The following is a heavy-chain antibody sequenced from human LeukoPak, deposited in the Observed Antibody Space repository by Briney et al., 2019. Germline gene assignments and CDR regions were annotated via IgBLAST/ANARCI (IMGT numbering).Heavy chain of an antibody. Sequence: GGSLRLSCAASGFTFSNHGMHWVRQAPGKGLEWVAIMSEDGNNEYYADSVKGRFTISRDNSKRTLYLQMNSLRAEDTAVYYCAKDISYYENAFDFWGQGTMVTVSS. J-gene: IGHJ3*01. D-gene: IGHD3-22*01. CDR1: GFTFSNHG. CDR3: AKDISYYENAFDF. CDR2: MSEDGNNE. V-gene: IGHV3-30*18.